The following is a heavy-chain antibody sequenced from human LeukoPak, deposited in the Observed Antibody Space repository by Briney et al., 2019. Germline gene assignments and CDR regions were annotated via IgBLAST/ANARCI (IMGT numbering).Heavy chain of an antibody. V-gene: IGHV3-23*01. J-gene: IGHJ4*02. CDR2: ISASGGST. D-gene: IGHD3-3*01. Sequence: GGSLRLSCAASGFTFSSEAMTWVRQTPGKGLEWVSAISASGGSTYYADSVKGRFTISRDNSKNTLYLQMNSLRAEDTALYYCAKRAIFGVVTYFDYWGQGTLVTVSS. CDR3: AKRAIFGVVTYFDY. CDR1: GFTFSSEA.